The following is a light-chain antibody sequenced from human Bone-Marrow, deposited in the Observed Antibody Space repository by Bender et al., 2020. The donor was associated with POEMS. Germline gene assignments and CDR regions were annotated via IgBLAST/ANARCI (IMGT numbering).Light chain of an antibody. J-gene: IGLJ1*01. CDR2: DVS. Sequence: QSALTQPASVSASPGQSITISCTGTMSDVGHYDLVSWYQHHPGKVPKVLVYDVSQRPSGVPDRFSGSKSGNTASLTISGLQADDEADYYCCSYAGTYSYVFGSGTKVTVL. V-gene: IGLV2-23*02. CDR3: CSYAGTYSYV. CDR1: MSDVGHYDL.